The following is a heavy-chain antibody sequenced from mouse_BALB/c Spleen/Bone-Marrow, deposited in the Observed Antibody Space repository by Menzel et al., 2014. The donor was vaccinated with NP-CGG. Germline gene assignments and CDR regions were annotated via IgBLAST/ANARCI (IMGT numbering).Heavy chain of an antibody. CDR3: ARGGISVDY. CDR2: IYPGDGDT. Sequence: VQLQQSGAELVRPGSSVKISCKSSGYAFSTYWINWVKQRPGQGLEWIGQIYPGDGDTDFNGKFKGKATLTADRSSNTAYMEFSSLTSGDSAVYFCARGGISVDYWGQGTTLTVSS. V-gene: IGHV1-80*01. J-gene: IGHJ2*01. CDR1: GYAFSTYW.